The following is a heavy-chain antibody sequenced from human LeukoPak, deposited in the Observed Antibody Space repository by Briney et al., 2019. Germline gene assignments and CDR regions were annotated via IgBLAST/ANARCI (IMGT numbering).Heavy chain of an antibody. CDR2: INHSGRT. CDR3: ARDPCSTINCPLRF. Sequence: SETLSLTCGVYGGSLSGSYCTWIRQSPEKGLEWIGEINHSGRTNYNPSLRGRATISVDTSKTQFSLKLRSVTAADTAVYYCARDPCSTINCPLRFWGQGTLVTVFS. J-gene: IGHJ4*02. CDR1: GGSLSGSY. D-gene: IGHD2/OR15-2a*01. V-gene: IGHV4-34*01.